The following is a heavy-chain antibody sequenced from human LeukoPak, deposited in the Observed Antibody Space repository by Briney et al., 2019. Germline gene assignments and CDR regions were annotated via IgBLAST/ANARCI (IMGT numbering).Heavy chain of an antibody. J-gene: IGHJ4*02. CDR2: IKEDGSKK. CDR3: ARDRSYCIGADCYWGRLDF. D-gene: IGHD2-15*01. CDR1: GFTFNTYW. Sequence: PGGALRVSCAASGFTFNTYWMSWGRQAPGKGLEWVANIKEDGSKKYYVDSVKGRFTISRENAKDSVYLQMNSLRAEDRAVYYCARDRSYCIGADCYWGRLDFWGQGSLVTVSS. V-gene: IGHV3-7*03.